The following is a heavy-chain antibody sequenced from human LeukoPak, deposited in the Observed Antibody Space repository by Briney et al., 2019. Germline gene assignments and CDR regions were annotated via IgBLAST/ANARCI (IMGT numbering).Heavy chain of an antibody. CDR1: GGSISSYS. J-gene: IGHJ5*02. CDR3: ARAEGGYCSGGSCFWFDP. D-gene: IGHD2-15*01. CDR2: IYTSGST. Sequence: SETLSLTCTVSGGSISSYSWSWIRQPAGKGLEWIGRIYTSGSTSYNPSLKSRVTISVDTSKNQFSLKLSSVTAADTAVYYCARAEGGYCSGGSCFWFDPWGQGTLVTVSS. V-gene: IGHV4-4*07.